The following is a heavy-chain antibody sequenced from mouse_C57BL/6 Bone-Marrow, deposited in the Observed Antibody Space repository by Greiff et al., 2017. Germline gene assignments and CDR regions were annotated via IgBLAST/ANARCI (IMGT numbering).Heavy chain of an antibody. D-gene: IGHD2-2*01. CDR2: INPSNGGT. Sequence: QVQLQQPGTELVKPGASVKLSCKASGYTFTSYWMHWVKQRPGQGLEWIGNINPSNGGTNYNEKFKSKATLTVDKSSSTAYMQRSSLTSEDSAVYDCAGWGLRRRGLGTSYYFDYWGRGTALTVSS. J-gene: IGHJ2*01. CDR1: GYTFTSYW. CDR3: AGWGLRRRGLGTSYYFDY. V-gene: IGHV1-53*01.